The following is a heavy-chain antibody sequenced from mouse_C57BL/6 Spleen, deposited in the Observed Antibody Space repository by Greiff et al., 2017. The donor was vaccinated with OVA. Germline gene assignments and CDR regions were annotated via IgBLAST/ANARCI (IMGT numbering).Heavy chain of an antibody. V-gene: IGHV1-76*01. Sequence: QVQLQQSGAELVRPGASVKLSCKASGYTFTDYYINWVKQRPGQGLEWIARIYPGSGNTYYNEKFKGKATLTAEKSSSTAYMQLSSLTSEDSAVYFCARRQRYDYDVGYFDVWGTGTTVTVSS. J-gene: IGHJ1*03. CDR1: GYTFTDYY. CDR2: IYPGSGNT. D-gene: IGHD2-4*01. CDR3: ARRQRYDYDVGYFDV.